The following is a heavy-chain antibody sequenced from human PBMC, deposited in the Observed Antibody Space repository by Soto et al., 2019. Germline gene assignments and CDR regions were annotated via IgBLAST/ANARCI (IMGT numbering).Heavy chain of an antibody. CDR1: GFTFSSYA. V-gene: IGHV3-23*01. Sequence: PGGSLRLSCAASGFTFSSYAMSWVRQAPGKGLEWVSAISGSGGSTYYADSVKGRFTISSVNSKNTLYLQMNSLRAEDTAVYYCARYDGSLFPFDYWGQGTLVTVSS. CDR3: ARYDGSLFPFDY. CDR2: ISGSGGST. J-gene: IGHJ4*02. D-gene: IGHD1-1*01.